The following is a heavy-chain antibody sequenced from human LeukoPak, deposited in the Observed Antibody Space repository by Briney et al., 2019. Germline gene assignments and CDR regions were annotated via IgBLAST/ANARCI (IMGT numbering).Heavy chain of an antibody. V-gene: IGHV1-8*01. D-gene: IGHD1-26*01. CDR1: GYTFTSYD. CDR2: MNLNNGNT. CDR3: ARGLGGSYYLPFDY. J-gene: IGHJ4*02. Sequence: ASVKVSCKASGYTFTSYDINWVRQATGQGLEWMGWMNLNNGNTGYAQKFQGRVTMTSDTSISTAYMKLSSLTSEDTAVYYCARGLGGSYYLPFDYWGQGTLVTVSS.